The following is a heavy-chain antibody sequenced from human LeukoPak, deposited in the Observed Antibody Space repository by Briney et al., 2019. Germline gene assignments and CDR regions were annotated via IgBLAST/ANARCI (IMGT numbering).Heavy chain of an antibody. D-gene: IGHD4-11*01. CDR2: IIGGGGST. V-gene: IGHV3-23*01. CDR3: ASPYRSSRGAFDI. CDR1: GFPFSSHG. J-gene: IGHJ3*02. Sequence: GGSLRLSCAASGFPFSSHGMSWVRQAPGKGLEWVSGIIGGGGSTYYADSVKGRFTISRDKSKNTLYLQMNSLRADDTAVYYCASPYRSSRGAFDIWGQGTMVTVSS.